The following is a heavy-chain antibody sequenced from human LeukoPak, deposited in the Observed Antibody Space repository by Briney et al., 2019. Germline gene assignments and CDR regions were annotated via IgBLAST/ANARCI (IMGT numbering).Heavy chain of an antibody. CDR1: GYTFTSYG. D-gene: IGHD3-3*01. CDR3: ARDKRVTIFGVVIMQRSHDAFDI. J-gene: IGHJ3*02. V-gene: IGHV1-18*01. CDR2: ISAYNGNT. Sequence: GASVKVSCKASGYTFTSYGISWVRQAPGQGLEWMGWISAYNGNTNYAQKLQGRVTMTTDTSTSKAYMELRSLRSDDTAVYYCARDKRVTIFGVVIMQRSHDAFDIWGQGTMVTVS.